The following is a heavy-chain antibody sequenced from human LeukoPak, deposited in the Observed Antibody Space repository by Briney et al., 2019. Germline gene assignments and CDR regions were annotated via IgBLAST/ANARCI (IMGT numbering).Heavy chain of an antibody. D-gene: IGHD6-13*01. Sequence: LGGSLRLSFAAPGFTASSNYLTRARQAPGKGLDCSSVIYSGGSTYYADSVKGRFTISRDNSKNTLYLQMNSLRAEDTAVYYCAREGPMGAAGNWFDPWGQGTLVTVSS. CDR1: GFTASSNY. CDR3: AREGPMGAAGNWFDP. V-gene: IGHV3-53*01. CDR2: IYSGGST. J-gene: IGHJ5*02.